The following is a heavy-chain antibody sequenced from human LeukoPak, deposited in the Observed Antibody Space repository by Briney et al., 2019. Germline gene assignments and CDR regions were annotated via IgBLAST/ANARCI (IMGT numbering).Heavy chain of an antibody. CDR3: AKGGRDTSLYYFDY. CDR1: GFSFSNHG. D-gene: IGHD2-15*01. V-gene: IGHV3-30*18. J-gene: IGHJ4*02. Sequence: GKSLRLSCEASGFSFSNHGMHWVRQAPGKGLEWVAVVWHGEGNKYYVDSVKGRFTISRDNSKNTVYLEMNSLRTEDTAIYYCAKGGRDTSLYYFDYWGQGALVTVSS. CDR2: VWHGEGNK.